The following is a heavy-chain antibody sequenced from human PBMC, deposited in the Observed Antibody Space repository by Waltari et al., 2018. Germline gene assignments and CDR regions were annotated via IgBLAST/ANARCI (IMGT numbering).Heavy chain of an antibody. CDR3: ARFGEPVLGDY. J-gene: IGHJ4*02. CDR2: ISGSGGST. Sequence: EVQLLESGGGLVQPGGSLSLSCAASGFTFSSYAMSWVRQAPGKGLEWVAAISGSGGSTYYADSVKGRFTISRDNSKNTLYLQMNSLGAEDTAVYYCARFGEPVLGDYWGQGTLVTVSS. D-gene: IGHD2-8*02. V-gene: IGHV3-23*01. CDR1: GFTFSSYA.